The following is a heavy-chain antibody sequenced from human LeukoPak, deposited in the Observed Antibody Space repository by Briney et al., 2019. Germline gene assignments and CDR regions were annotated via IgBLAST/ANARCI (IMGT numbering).Heavy chain of an antibody. CDR3: ARPIAAATGIVVVPAAIGHWMDV. CDR2: INHSGST. D-gene: IGHD2-2*02. CDR1: GGSFSGYY. J-gene: IGHJ6*04. V-gene: IGHV4-34*01. Sequence: SQTLSPTCAVYGGSFSGYYWSWIRQPPGKGLEWIGEINHSGSTNYNPSLKSRVTISVDTSKNQFSLKLSSVTAADTAVYYCARPIAAATGIVVVPAAIGHWMDVWGKGTTVTVSS.